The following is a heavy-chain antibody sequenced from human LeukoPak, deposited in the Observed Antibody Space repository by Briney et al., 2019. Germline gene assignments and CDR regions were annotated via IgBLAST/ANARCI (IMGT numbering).Heavy chain of an antibody. Sequence: SVKASCKASGGTFSSYAVSWVRQAPGQGLEWMGGIIPIFGTTNYAQKFQGRVTITADELTNTAYMDLSSLRSEDTAVYYCAREDYGRWFDPWGQGTLVTVSS. V-gene: IGHV1-69*01. CDR2: IIPIFGTT. CDR3: AREDYGRWFDP. CDR1: GGTFSSYA. J-gene: IGHJ5*02. D-gene: IGHD4-17*01.